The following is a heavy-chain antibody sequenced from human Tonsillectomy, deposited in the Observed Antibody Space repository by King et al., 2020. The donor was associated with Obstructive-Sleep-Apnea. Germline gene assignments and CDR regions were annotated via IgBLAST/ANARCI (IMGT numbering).Heavy chain of an antibody. CDR1: GYSFISYW. V-gene: IGHV5-10-1*01. Sequence: QLVQSGAEVKKPGESLTISCKGSGYSFISYWITWVRQVPGKGLEWMGSLDPSDSTTNHSPSFQGHVTMSADKSINTAYLHWSSLKASDTAMYYCASRLPDIVDYYYGKDVWGQGTTVTVSS. D-gene: IGHD2-15*01. CDR2: LDPSDSTT. CDR3: ASRLPDIVDYYYGKDV. J-gene: IGHJ6*02.